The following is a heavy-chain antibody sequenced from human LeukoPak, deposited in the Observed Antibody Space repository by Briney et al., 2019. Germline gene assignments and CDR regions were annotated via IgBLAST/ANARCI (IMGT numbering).Heavy chain of an antibody. CDR2: IYYSGST. D-gene: IGHD3-22*01. Sequence: SQSLSLTCTVSGGSISSGGYYWSWIRQHPGKGLVWIGYIYYSGSTYYNPSLKSRVTISVDTSKNQFSLKLSSVTAADTAVYYCARFDYDSSGYYYGYYWGQGTLVTVSS. CDR3: ARFDYDSSGYYYGYY. V-gene: IGHV4-31*03. J-gene: IGHJ4*02. CDR1: GGSISSGGYY.